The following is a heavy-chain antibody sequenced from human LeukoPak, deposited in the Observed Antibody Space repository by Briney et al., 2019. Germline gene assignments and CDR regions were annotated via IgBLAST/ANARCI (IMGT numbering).Heavy chain of an antibody. Sequence: GASVKVSCKASGYTFTGYYMHWVRQAPGQGLEWMGRINPNSGGTNYAQKFQGRVTMTRDTSISTAYMELSRLRSDDTAVYYCARVVAALYAFDIWGQGTMVTVSS. J-gene: IGHJ3*02. V-gene: IGHV1-2*06. CDR2: INPNSGGT. CDR3: ARVVAALYAFDI. CDR1: GYTFTGYY. D-gene: IGHD2-15*01.